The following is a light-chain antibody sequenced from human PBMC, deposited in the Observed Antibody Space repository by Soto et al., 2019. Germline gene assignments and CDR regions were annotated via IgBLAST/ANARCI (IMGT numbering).Light chain of an antibody. Sequence: QSVLTQPPSVSGAPGQRVTISCTGSNSNIGAGYEVHWYQQVQGTAPKLLIYGNDNRPSGVPDRFSASRSGTSASLVITGLQAEDEADYYCQSYDGSLSALFGGGTQLTVL. CDR3: QSYDGSLSAL. V-gene: IGLV1-40*01. CDR2: GND. J-gene: IGLJ2*01. CDR1: NSNIGAGYE.